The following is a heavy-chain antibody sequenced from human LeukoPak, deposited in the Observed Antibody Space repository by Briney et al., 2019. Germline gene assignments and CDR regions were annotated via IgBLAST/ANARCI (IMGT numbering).Heavy chain of an antibody. CDR2: ISGSGGST. V-gene: IGHV3-23*01. CDR1: GFTFSSYA. J-gene: IGHJ4*02. CDR3: AKDRFVAGTWYFDY. Sequence: GRSLRLSCAASGFTFSSYAMSWVRQAPGKGLEWVSAISGSGGSTYYADSVKGRFTISRDNSKNTLYLQMNSLRAEDTAVYYCAKDRFVAGTWYFDYWGQGTLVTVSS. D-gene: IGHD6-19*01.